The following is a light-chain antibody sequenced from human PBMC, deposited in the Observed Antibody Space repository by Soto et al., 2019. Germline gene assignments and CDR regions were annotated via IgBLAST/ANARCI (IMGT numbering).Light chain of an antibody. CDR1: QSVSSSY. J-gene: IGKJ1*01. Sequence: EIVLTQSPGTLSLSPGERATLSCRASQSVSSSYLAWYQQKPGQAPRLLIYGASSRATGIPDRFSGSGSGTDFTLTISRLEPEDFAVYYCQQYGSSTWTVGQATKVDTK. CDR3: QQYGSSTWT. V-gene: IGKV3-20*01. CDR2: GAS.